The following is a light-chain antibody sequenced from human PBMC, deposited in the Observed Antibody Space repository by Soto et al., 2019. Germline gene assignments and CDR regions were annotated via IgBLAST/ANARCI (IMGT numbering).Light chain of an antibody. V-gene: IGLV6-57*01. CDR2: DDN. Sequence: NFMLTQPHSVSESPGKTVTISCTRSSGSIASNYVQWYQQRPGSSPTTVIYDDNQRPSGVPDRFSGSIDSSSNSASLTISGLKTEDEADYYCQSYDSSNPVVFGGGTMLTVL. CDR1: SGSIASNY. CDR3: QSYDSSNPVV. J-gene: IGLJ2*01.